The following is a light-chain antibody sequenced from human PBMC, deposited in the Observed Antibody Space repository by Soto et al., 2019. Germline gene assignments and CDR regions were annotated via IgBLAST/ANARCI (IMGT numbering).Light chain of an antibody. CDR2: DAS. J-gene: IGKJ4*01. V-gene: IGKV3-11*01. CDR1: QSVSSS. Sequence: EIVLTQSPATLSLSPGETATLSCRASQSVSSSLAWYQQKPGQTPRLLIYDASNRATGIPARFSGNGSGTDFTLTVSSLEPEDFAVYYCQQRSSWPLTFGGGTKVEIK. CDR3: QQRSSWPLT.